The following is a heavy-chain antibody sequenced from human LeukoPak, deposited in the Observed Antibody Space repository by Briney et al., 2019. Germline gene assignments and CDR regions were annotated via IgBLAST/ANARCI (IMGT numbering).Heavy chain of an antibody. CDR3: ARHPAGYSYGFDY. CDR2: IYPGDSDT. V-gene: IGHV5-51*01. J-gene: IGHJ4*02. D-gene: IGHD5-18*01. Sequence: GGSLKISCKGSGYSYISHWIGWVRQMPGKGLEWMGIIYPGDSDTRYSPSFQGQVTISADKSISTAYLQWSSLKASDTAMYYCARHPAGYSYGFDYWGQGTLVTVSS. CDR1: GYSYISHW.